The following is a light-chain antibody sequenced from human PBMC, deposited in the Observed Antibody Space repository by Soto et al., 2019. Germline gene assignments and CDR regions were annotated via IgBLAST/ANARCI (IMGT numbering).Light chain of an antibody. J-gene: IGKJ2*01. CDR3: QQSGSSFYT. V-gene: IGKV3-20*01. CDR1: QSVSRAY. CDR2: GAS. Sequence: EIVLTQSPGTLYLSPGERANLSCRASQSVSRAYLAWYQQIPGQDPRLLIYGASSRATGIPDRFSGSGSGTDCTLTISGLEPEDVAVYYCQQSGSSFYTFGQGTKLEIK.